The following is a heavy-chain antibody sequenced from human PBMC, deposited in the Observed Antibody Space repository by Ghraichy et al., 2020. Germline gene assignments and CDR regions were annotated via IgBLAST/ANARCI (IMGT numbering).Heavy chain of an antibody. CDR3: ARGAMTTGTRFDY. V-gene: IGHV3-66*01. D-gene: IGHD4-17*01. CDR2: IYSGGST. Sequence: GGSLRLSCAASGFTVSSNYMSWFRQAPGKGLEWVSVIYSGGSTYYADSVKGRFTISRDNSKNTLYLQMNNLRAEDTAVYYCARGAMTTGTRFDYWGQGTLVTVSS. J-gene: IGHJ4*02. CDR1: GFTVSSNY.